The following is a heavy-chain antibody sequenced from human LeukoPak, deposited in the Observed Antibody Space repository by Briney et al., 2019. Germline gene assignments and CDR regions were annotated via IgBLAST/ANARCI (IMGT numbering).Heavy chain of an antibody. CDR2: IYYTGST. CDR3: ARDQAEYYYDSSGYYYYYYYGMDV. D-gene: IGHD3-22*01. CDR1: GGSISSYY. Sequence: PSETLSLTCTVSGGSISSYYWSWIRRPPGKGLEWIGYIYYTGSTNYNPSLKSRVTISVDTSKNQFSLKLSSVTAADTAVYYCARDQAEYYYDSSGYYYYYYYGMDVWGQGTTVTVSS. V-gene: IGHV4-59*01. J-gene: IGHJ6*02.